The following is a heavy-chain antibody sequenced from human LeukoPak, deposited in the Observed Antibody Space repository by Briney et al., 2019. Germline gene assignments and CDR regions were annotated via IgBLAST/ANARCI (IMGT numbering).Heavy chain of an antibody. V-gene: IGHV4-39*01. CDR1: GGSISSSSHY. CDR3: ARAPYGDLEYFHH. Sequence: SETLSLTCTVSGGSISSSSHYWGWIRQPPGKGLEWIGVSTYYNPSLKNRVTISRDTSKNQFSLKLSSVTAADTAVYYCARAPYGDLEYFHHWGQGTLVTVSS. CDR2: VST. J-gene: IGHJ1*01. D-gene: IGHD4-17*01.